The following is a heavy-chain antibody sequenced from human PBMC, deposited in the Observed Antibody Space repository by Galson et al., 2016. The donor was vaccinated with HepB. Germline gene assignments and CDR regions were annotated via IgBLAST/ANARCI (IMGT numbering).Heavy chain of an antibody. V-gene: IGHV3-30*03. Sequence: SLRLSCAASGFTFSGYGMRWVRQAPGKGLEWVAADSMDGRRKFYADSVKGRFTISRDNSNNMLFLQMSSLTEDDTAVYYCARRHEYCTPVGCSVDYWGQGPLVSVSS. CDR3: ARRHEYCTPVGCSVDY. CDR1: GFTFSGYG. J-gene: IGHJ4*02. D-gene: IGHD2/OR15-2a*01. CDR2: DSMDGRRK.